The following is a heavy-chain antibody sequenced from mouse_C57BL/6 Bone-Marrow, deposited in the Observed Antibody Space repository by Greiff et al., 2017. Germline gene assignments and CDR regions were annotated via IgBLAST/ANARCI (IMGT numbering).Heavy chain of an antibody. CDR3: ARDEGNDYFYFDY. J-gene: IGHJ2*01. V-gene: IGHV5-4*01. Sequence: EVKLQESGGGLVKPGGSLKLSCAASGFTFSSYAMSWVRQTPDKRLEWVATISDGGSYTYYPDNVKGRFTITRDNAKNNLYLQMSHLKSEDTAMYYCARDEGNDYFYFDYWGQGTTRTVSS. D-gene: IGHD2-4*01. CDR2: ISDGGSYT. CDR1: GFTFSSYA.